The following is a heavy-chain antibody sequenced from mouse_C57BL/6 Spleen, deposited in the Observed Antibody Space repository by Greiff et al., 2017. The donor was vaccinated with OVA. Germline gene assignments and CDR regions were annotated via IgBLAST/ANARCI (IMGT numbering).Heavy chain of an antibody. V-gene: IGHV1-82*01. J-gene: IGHJ2*01. CDR3: ARDYYGSPCY. CDR1: GYAFSSSW. CDR2: IYPGDGDT. D-gene: IGHD1-1*01. Sequence: VQLQQSGPELVKPGASVKISCKASGYAFSSSWMNWVKQRPGKGLEWIGRIYPGDGDTNYNGKFKGKATLTADKSSSTAYMQLSSLTSEDSSVYFCARDYYGSPCYWGQGTTLTVSS.